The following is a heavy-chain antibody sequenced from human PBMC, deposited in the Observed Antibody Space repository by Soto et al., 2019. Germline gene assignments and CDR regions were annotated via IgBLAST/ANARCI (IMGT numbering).Heavy chain of an antibody. J-gene: IGHJ5*02. CDR3: AREMTLWGAPNWFDP. D-gene: IGHD1-26*01. CDR2: IYYSGST. CDR1: GGSISSGGYY. Sequence: SETLSLTCTVSGGSISSGGYYWSWIRQHPGKGLEWIGYIYYSGSTYYNPSLKSRVTISVDTSKNQFSLKLSSVTAADTAVYYCAREMTLWGAPNWFDPWGQGTLVTVSS. V-gene: IGHV4-61*08.